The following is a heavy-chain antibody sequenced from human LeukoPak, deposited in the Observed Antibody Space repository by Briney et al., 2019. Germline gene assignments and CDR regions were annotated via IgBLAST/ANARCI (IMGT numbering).Heavy chain of an antibody. Sequence: GSLRLSCAVSGFTFTDTYMTWIRQPPGKGLEWIGEINESGSTNYNPSLKSRVSISVDTPKNQFSLKLSSVTAADTAVYYCARHASAYVRNFQHWGQGTLVTVSS. J-gene: IGHJ1*01. D-gene: IGHD3-10*02. CDR2: INESGST. CDR3: ARHASAYVRNFQH. CDR1: GFTFTDTY. V-gene: IGHV4-34*01.